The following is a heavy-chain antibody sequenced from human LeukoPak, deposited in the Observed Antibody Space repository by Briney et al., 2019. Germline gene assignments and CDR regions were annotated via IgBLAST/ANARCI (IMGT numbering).Heavy chain of an antibody. J-gene: IGHJ4*02. V-gene: IGHV4-34*01. D-gene: IGHD2-2*02. CDR3: AREWYCSSTSCYTRSHHLDY. Sequence: SETLSLTCAVYGESFSGYDWSWIRQPPGKGLEWIGEINHSGSTNYNPSLKSRVTISVDTSKNQFSLKLSSVTAADTAVYYCAREWYCSSTSCYTRSHHLDYWDQGTLVTVSS. CDR2: INHSGST. CDR1: GESFSGYD.